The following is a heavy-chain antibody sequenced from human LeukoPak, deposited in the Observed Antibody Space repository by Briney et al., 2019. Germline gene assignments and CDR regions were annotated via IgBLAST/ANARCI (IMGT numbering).Heavy chain of an antibody. J-gene: IGHJ3*02. CDR3: ASLIVGAYDAFDI. V-gene: IGHV4-59*01. CDR2: IYYSGST. CDR1: GGSISSYY. Sequence: SETLSLTCTVSGGSISSYYWSWIRQPPGKGLEWIGYIYYSGSTNYNPSLKSRVTISVDTSKNQFSLKLSSVTAADTAVYYCASLIVGAYDAFDIWGQGTMVTVSS. D-gene: IGHD1-26*01.